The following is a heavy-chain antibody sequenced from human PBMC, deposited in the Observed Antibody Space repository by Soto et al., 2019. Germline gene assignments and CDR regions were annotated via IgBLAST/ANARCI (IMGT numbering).Heavy chain of an antibody. D-gene: IGHD3-22*01. V-gene: IGHV3-66*01. CDR1: GFTVSSNY. CDR2: IYSGGST. J-gene: IGHJ4*02. Sequence: EVQLVESGGGLVQPGGSLRRSCAASGFTVSSNYMSWVRQAPGKGLEWVSVIYSGGSTYYADSVKGRFTISRDNSKNPLYLQMNSLRAEDTAVYYCARASRNYYDSSGYLYYFDYWGQGTLVTVSS. CDR3: ARASRNYYDSSGYLYYFDY.